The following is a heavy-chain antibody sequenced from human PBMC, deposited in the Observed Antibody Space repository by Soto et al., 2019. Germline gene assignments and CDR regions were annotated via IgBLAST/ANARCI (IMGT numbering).Heavy chain of an antibody. CDR1: RFMSSNYA. V-gene: IGHV3-23*01. D-gene: IGHD3-22*01. CDR3: ARLYYYDSTGYYRSFEY. CDR2: IDGSGGRT. J-gene: IGHJ4*02. Sequence: PGGSLRLSCAASRFMSSNYAMSWVRQAPGKGLEWVSVIDGSGGRTFYADSVKGRFTISRDNSKNTLYLQMNSLRAEDTAVYYCARLYYYDSTGYYRSFEYWGQGTLVTVSS.